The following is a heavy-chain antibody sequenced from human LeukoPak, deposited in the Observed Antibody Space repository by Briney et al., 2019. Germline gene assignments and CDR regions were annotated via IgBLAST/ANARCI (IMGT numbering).Heavy chain of an antibody. D-gene: IGHD5-12*01. J-gene: IGHJ3*02. V-gene: IGHV3-48*01. CDR1: GLTFSSYS. Sequence: LGGSLRLSCAASGLTFSSYSMDWVRQAPGKGLEWVAYISHNGRSIYYADSVKGRFTISRDNGKNSLYLQMNSLRAEDTAVYYCAREGGDIVATIVYWIQLPLGAFDIWGQGTMVTVSS. CDR3: AREGGDIVATIVYWIQLPLGAFDI. CDR2: ISHNGRSI.